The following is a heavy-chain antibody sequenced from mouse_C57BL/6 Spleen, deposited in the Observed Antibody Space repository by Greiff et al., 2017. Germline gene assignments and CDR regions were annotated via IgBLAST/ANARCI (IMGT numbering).Heavy chain of an antibody. V-gene: IGHV5-17*01. CDR3: AKGTGTMDY. CDR1: GFTFSDYG. Sequence: DVMLVESGGGLVKPGGSLKLSCAASGFTFSDYGMHWVRQAPEKGLEWVAYISSGSSTIYYADTVKGRFTISRDNAKNTLFLQMTSLRSEDTAMYYCAKGTGTMDYWGQGTTLTVSS. J-gene: IGHJ2*01. D-gene: IGHD4-1*01. CDR2: ISSGSSTI.